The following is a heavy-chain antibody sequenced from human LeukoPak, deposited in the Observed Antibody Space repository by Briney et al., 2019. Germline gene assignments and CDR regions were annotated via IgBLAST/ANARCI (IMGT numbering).Heavy chain of an antibody. CDR1: GGSFSGYY. CDR3: ARGGITAPVDY. J-gene: IGHJ4*02. D-gene: IGHD1-14*01. V-gene: IGHV4-34*01. Sequence: SETLSLTCAVYGGSFSGYYWSWIRQPPGKGLEWIGEINHSGSTNYNPSLKSRVTISVDTSKNQFSLKLSSMTAADTAVYYCARGGITAPVDYWGQGTLVTVSS. CDR2: INHSGST.